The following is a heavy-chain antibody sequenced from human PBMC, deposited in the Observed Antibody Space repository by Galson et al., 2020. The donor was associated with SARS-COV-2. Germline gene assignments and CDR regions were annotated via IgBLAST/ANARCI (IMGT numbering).Heavy chain of an antibody. CDR2: IWSDGTET. Sequence: GESLKLSCEASGYNLRMFGINWVRQAPGKGLEWVALIWSDGTETYYLDSVKGRFSDSRDKSKRVTFLEMSNLRGDDTGVYYCAKDRGTGSWEAFDVWGQGTLVTVSS. J-gene: IGHJ4*02. CDR1: GYNLRMFG. CDR3: AKDRGTGSWEAFDV. V-gene: IGHV3-30*02. D-gene: IGHD1-1*01.